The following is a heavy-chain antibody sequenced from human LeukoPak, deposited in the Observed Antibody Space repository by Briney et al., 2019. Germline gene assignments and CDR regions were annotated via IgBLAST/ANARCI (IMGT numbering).Heavy chain of an antibody. CDR3: ARPNYDFWSGRGSFDY. J-gene: IGHJ4*02. V-gene: IGHV3-7*01. Sequence: GGSLRLSCAASGFTFSSYWMSWVRQATGKGLEWVANIKQDGSNKYYVDSVKGRFIISRDNAKNSLYLQMNSLRAEDTAVYYCARPNYDFWSGRGSFDYWGQGTLVTVSS. D-gene: IGHD3-3*01. CDR2: IKQDGSNK. CDR1: GFTFSSYW.